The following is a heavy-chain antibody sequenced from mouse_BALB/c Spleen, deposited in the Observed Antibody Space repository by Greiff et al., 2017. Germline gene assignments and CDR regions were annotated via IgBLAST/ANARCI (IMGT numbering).Heavy chain of an antibody. CDR1: GYTFTDYN. D-gene: IGHD1-2*01. Sequence: VQLQQSGPELVKPGASVKISCKASGYTFTDYNMHWVKQSHGKSLEWIGYIYPYNGGTGYNQKFKSKATLTVDNSSSTAYMELRSLTSEDSAVYYCARSGDRITTATGAMDYWGQGTSVTVSS. CDR3: ARSGDRITTATGAMDY. V-gene: IGHV1S29*02. J-gene: IGHJ4*01. CDR2: IYPYNGGT.